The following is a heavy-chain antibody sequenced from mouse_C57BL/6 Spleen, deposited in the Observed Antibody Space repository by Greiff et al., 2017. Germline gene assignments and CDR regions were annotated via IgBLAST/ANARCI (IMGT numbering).Heavy chain of an antibody. CDR2: INPSTGGT. CDR1: GYSFTGYY. D-gene: IGHD2-4*01. V-gene: IGHV1-42*01. Sequence: VQLQQSGPELVKPGASVKIPCKASGYSFTGYYMNWVKQSPEKSLEWIGEINPSTGGTTYNQKFKAKATLTVDKSSSTAYMQLKSLTSEDSAVYDCARRRGYDYAEGAGDYWGQGTTLTVSS. J-gene: IGHJ2*01. CDR3: ARRRGYDYAEGAGDY.